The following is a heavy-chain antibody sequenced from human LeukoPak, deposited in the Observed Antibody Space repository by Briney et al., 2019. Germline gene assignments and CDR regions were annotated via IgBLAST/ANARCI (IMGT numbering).Heavy chain of an antibody. V-gene: IGHV4-59*02. CDR3: ASRKLGNDY. D-gene: IGHD7-27*01. Sequence: SETLSLTCTISGGSVSDYYWSWIRQSPGKGLEWIGYIYHTGSTSYSPSLKSRVTISEDTSQNQFSLKLSSVTAADTAVYYCASRKLGNDYWGQGTLVTVSS. J-gene: IGHJ4*02. CDR2: IYHTGST. CDR1: GGSVSDYY.